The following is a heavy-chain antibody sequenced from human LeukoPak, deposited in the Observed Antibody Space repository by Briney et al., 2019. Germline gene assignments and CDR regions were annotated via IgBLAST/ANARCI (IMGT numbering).Heavy chain of an antibody. Sequence: SETLSLTCTVSGGSISSGSYYWSWIRQPAGKGLEWIGRIYTSGSTNYNPSLKSRVTISVDTSKNQFSLKLSSVTAADTAVYYCASGVVPAAYDYWGQGTLVTVSS. CDR3: ASGVVPAAYDY. CDR2: IYTSGST. D-gene: IGHD2-2*01. J-gene: IGHJ4*02. CDR1: GGSISSGSYY. V-gene: IGHV4-61*02.